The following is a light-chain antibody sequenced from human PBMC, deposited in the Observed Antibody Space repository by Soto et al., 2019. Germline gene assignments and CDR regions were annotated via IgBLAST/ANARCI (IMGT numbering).Light chain of an antibody. CDR2: GAS. V-gene: IGKV3-20*01. J-gene: IGKJ2*01. CDR3: QRYGTSPPYT. CDR1: QSVSRNY. Sequence: EFVLTQSPGTLSLSPGERATLSCRASQSVSRNYLAWYQQKPGQAPRLLIDGASNRAPGFPDRFSGSGSGTDFTLTISRLEPEDFAVYYCQRYGTSPPYTFGPGTKLEIK.